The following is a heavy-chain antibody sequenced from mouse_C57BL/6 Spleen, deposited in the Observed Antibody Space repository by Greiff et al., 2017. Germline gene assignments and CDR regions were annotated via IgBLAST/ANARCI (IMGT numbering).Heavy chain of an antibody. D-gene: IGHD2-3*01. CDR1: GFTFSSYT. Sequence: EVKLMESGGGLVKPGGSLKLSCAASGFTFSSYTMSWVRQTPEKRLEWVATISGGGGNTYYPDSVKGRFTISRDNAKNTLYLQMSSLRSEDTALYYCARNDGYYFYYFDYWGQGTTLTVSS. V-gene: IGHV5-9*01. CDR2: ISGGGGNT. J-gene: IGHJ2*01. CDR3: ARNDGYYFYYFDY.